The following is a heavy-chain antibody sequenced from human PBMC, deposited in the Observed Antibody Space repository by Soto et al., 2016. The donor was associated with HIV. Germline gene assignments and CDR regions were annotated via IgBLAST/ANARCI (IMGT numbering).Heavy chain of an antibody. V-gene: IGHV3-20*04. CDR1: GFTFDDYT. J-gene: IGHJ6*02. Sequence: VELVESGGGVVRPGGSLRLSCAASGFTFDDYTMTWVRQAPGRGLEWVASINWNGGSTGYADSVKGRFTISRDNAKNSLYLQMNSLRAEDTALYYCAKDVSIGYYMSGDGMDLWGQGTTVTVSS. CDR3: AKDVSIGYYMSGDGMDL. CDR2: INWNGGST. D-gene: IGHD3-22*01.